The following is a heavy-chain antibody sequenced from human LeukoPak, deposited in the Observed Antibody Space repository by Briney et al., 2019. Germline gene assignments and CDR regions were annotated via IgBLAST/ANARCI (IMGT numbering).Heavy chain of an antibody. J-gene: IGHJ4*02. CDR1: GGSFSGYY. D-gene: IGHD5-24*01. CDR2: INHSGST. Sequence: SETLSLTCAVYGGSFSGYYCSWIRQPPGKGLEWIGAINHSGSTNYNPSLKSRVTISVDTSKNQFSLKLSSVTAADTAVYYCARDGYNSGYFDYWGQGTLVTVSS. V-gene: IGHV4-34*01. CDR3: ARDGYNSGYFDY.